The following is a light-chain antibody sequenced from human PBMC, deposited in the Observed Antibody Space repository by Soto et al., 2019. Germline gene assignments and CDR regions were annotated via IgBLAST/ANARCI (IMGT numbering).Light chain of an antibody. Sequence: EIVLTQSPGTLSLSPGERVTLSCRASQSVGSNFLSWYQQRPGRAPRLLIYAASSRATGIPDRFSGSGSGTDFTLTISRLEPEDFAVYYCQQYGSSPRTFGQGTKVEIK. CDR3: QQYGSSPRT. J-gene: IGKJ1*01. V-gene: IGKV3-20*01. CDR2: AAS. CDR1: QSVGSNF.